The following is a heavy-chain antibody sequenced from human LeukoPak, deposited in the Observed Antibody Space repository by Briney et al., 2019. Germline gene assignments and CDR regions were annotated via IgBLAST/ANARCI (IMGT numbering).Heavy chain of an antibody. CDR3: ARVGGYDSEGPRVEGYYYDSSGYYYYFDY. CDR1: GESFSGYY. V-gene: IGHV4-34*01. J-gene: IGHJ4*02. CDR2: INHSGST. D-gene: IGHD3-22*01. Sequence: SETLSLTCAVYGESFSGYYWIWIRQPPGKGLEWIGEINHSGSTNYNPSLKSRVTISVDTSKNQFSLKLSSVTAADTAVYYCARVGGYDSEGPRVEGYYYDSSGYYYYFDYWGQGTLATVSS.